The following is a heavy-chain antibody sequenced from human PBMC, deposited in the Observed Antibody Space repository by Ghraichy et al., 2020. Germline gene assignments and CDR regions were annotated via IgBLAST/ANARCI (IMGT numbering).Heavy chain of an antibody. CDR3: ARSRIAAAGRDGAFDI. V-gene: IGHV4-39*01. CDR1: GGSISSSSYY. J-gene: IGHJ3*02. Sequence: SETLSLTCTVSGGSISSSSYYWGWIRQPPGKGLEWIGSIYYSGSTYYNPSLKSRVTISVDTSKNQFSLKLSSVTAADTAVYYCARSRIAAAGRDGAFDIWGQGTMVTVSS. CDR2: IYYSGST. D-gene: IGHD6-13*01.